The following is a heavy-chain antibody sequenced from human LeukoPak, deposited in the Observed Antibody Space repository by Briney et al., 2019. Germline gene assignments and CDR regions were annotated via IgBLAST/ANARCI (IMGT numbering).Heavy chain of an antibody. V-gene: IGHV4-59*01. Sequence: SETLSLTCTLSGGSINSYYWSWIRQPPGKGLEWIGYIYYSGSTNYNPSPKSRVTISADTSKNQFSLKLSSVTAADTAVYYCARALYGVDVWGQGTTVTVSS. CDR3: ARALYGVDV. CDR1: GGSINSYY. J-gene: IGHJ6*02. CDR2: IYYSGST.